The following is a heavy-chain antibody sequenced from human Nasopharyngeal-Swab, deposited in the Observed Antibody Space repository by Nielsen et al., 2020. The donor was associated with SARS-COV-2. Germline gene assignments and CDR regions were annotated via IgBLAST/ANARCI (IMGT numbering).Heavy chain of an antibody. CDR1: GFTFSSYA. CDR2: ISGSGGST. V-gene: IGHV3-23*01. J-gene: IGHJ6*03. CDR3: AKYYGDYPYYYYYMDV. D-gene: IGHD4-17*01. Sequence: GESLKISCAASGFTFSSYAMSWVRQAPGKGLEWVSAISGSGGSTYYADSVKGRFTISRDNSKNTLYLQTNSLRAEDTAVYYCAKYYGDYPYYYYYMDVWGKGTTVTVSS.